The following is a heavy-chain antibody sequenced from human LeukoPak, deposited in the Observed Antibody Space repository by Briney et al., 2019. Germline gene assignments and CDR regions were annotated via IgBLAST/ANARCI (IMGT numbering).Heavy chain of an antibody. CDR3: ARGITISGNWFDP. D-gene: IGHD3-3*01. Sequence: GGSLRLSCAASGFTFSSYSMNWVRQAPGKGLEWVSSISSSSSYIYYADSVKGRFTICRDNAKNSLYLQMNSLRAEDTAVYYCARGITISGNWFDPWGQGTLVTVSS. V-gene: IGHV3-21*01. J-gene: IGHJ5*02. CDR2: ISSSSSYI. CDR1: GFTFSSYS.